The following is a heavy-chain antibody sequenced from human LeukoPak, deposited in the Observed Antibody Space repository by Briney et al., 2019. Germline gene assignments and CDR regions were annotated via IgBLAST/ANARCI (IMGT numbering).Heavy chain of an antibody. D-gene: IGHD3-22*01. CDR3: ARELNYDSSGYYFDY. CDR2: INPNSGGT. V-gene: IGHV1-2*02. J-gene: IGHJ4*02. Sequence: GASVKVPCKASGYTFTVYFMHWVRQAPGQGLEWMGWINPNSGGTNYAQKFRGRVTMTRDTSISTAYMELSRLRSDDTAVYYCARELNYDSSGYYFDYWGQGTLVTVSS. CDR1: GYTFTVYF.